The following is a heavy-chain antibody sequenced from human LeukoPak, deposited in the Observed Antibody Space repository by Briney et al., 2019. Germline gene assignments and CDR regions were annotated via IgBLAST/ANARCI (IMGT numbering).Heavy chain of an antibody. Sequence: SETLSLTCTVSGGSISSYYWSWIRQPPGKGLEWIGYIYYSGSTNYNPSLKSRVTISVDTSKNQFSLKLSSATAADTAVYYCARTLSHYDYVWGSYRYFWFDPWGQGTLVTVSS. CDR3: ARTLSHYDYVWGSYRYFWFDP. D-gene: IGHD3-16*02. J-gene: IGHJ5*02. V-gene: IGHV4-59*01. CDR1: GGSISSYY. CDR2: IYYSGST.